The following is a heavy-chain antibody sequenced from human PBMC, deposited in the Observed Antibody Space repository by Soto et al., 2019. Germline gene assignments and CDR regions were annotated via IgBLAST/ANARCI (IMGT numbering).Heavy chain of an antibody. Sequence: ASVKVSCKASGYTFTGHYMHWVRQAPGQGLEWMGWINPNSVGTNYAQKFQGRVTMTRDASISPAYMELSRLRSDDTAVYYCAREPMVRAAHGFDIWGQGTMVTVSS. V-gene: IGHV1-2*02. D-gene: IGHD3-10*01. CDR1: GYTFTGHY. J-gene: IGHJ3*02. CDR2: INPNSVGT. CDR3: AREPMVRAAHGFDI.